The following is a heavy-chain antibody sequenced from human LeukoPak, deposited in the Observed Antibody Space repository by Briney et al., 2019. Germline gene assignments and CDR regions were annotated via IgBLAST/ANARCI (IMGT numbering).Heavy chain of an antibody. CDR3: AKLFDTMIVVVTDY. CDR1: GFTVSSNS. Sequence: GGSLRLSCTVSGFTVSSNSWSWVRQAPGKGLEWVSFIYSGGNTHYSDSVKGRFTISRDNAKNSLYLQMNSLRAEDTAVYYCAKLFDTMIVVVTDYWGQGTLVTVSS. D-gene: IGHD3-22*01. V-gene: IGHV3-53*01. CDR2: IYSGGNT. J-gene: IGHJ4*02.